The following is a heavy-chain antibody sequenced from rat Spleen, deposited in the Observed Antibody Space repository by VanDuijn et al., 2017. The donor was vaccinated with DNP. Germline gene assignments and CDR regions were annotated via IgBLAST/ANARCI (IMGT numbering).Heavy chain of an antibody. V-gene: IGHV5S13*01. D-gene: IGHD1-11*01. CDR3: ARHGRRVFDY. CDR1: GFSFSKHD. CDR2: ISTIGGAT. J-gene: IGHJ2*01. Sequence: EVRLVESGGGLVLPGGSLKLSCAASGFSFSKHDMAWVRQAPTKGLEWVASISTIGGATYFRDSVKGRFTISRDDAQDTLYLQMNSLRSEDTATYYCARHGRRVFDYWGQGVMVTVSS.